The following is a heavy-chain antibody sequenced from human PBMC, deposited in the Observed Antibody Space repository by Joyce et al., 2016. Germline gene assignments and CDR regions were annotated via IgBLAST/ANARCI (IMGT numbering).Heavy chain of an antibody. V-gene: IGHV4-61*02. CDR2: IQTSGST. CDR3: ARKSGSTTGYDP. CDR1: GASISSGNYY. Sequence: QVQLQESGPGLVKPSQTLSLTCTVSGASISSGNYYWTWIRQPAGKGLQWVGRIQTSGSTNFSPSLRSRATISMDTSKNQFSRTLRCVTAADTAVYYCARKSGSTTGYDPWGQGTLVTVSS. D-gene: IGHD1-26*01. J-gene: IGHJ5*02.